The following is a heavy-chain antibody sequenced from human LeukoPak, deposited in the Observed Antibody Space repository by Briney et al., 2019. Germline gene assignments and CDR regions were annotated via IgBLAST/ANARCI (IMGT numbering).Heavy chain of an antibody. Sequence: ASVKVSCKASGYTFTSYYMHWVRQAPGQGLEWMGIINPSGGSTSYAQKFQGRVTMTRDTSTSTVYMEMSSLRSVDTAVYYCARGGSGRDYYYGMDVWGKGTTVTVSS. V-gene: IGHV1-46*01. J-gene: IGHJ6*04. CDR1: GYTFTSYY. D-gene: IGHD3-10*01. CDR3: ARGGSGRDYYYGMDV. CDR2: INPSGGST.